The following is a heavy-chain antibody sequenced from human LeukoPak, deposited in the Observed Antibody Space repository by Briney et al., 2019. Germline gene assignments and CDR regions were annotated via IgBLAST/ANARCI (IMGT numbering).Heavy chain of an antibody. CDR3: AKDMGGTTLAFDFDH. D-gene: IGHD1-1*01. CDR2: ISWNSGSI. V-gene: IGHV3-9*01. CDR1: GFTFDDYA. J-gene: IGHJ4*02. Sequence: GGSLRLSCAASGFTFDDYAMHWVRQAPGKGLEWVSGISWNSGSIAYADSVKGRFTISRDNAKNSLYLQMNSLRAEDTALYYCAKDMGGTTLAFDFDHWGQGTLVTVSS.